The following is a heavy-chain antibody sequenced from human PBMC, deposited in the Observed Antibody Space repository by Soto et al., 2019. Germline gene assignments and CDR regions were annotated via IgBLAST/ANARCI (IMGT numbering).Heavy chain of an antibody. Sequence: SETLSPTCRVYRRSFSGYYWSWIRQPPGKGLEWSGQINHSGSTTYNRSLKSRVTLSVDTSKNQFSLKVSSVTAADTAVYYCAREVVKWLSPPGWFDPWGQGTLVTVSS. CDR3: AREVVKWLSPPGWFDP. CDR2: INHSGST. CDR1: RRSFSGYY. J-gene: IGHJ5*02. V-gene: IGHV4-34*01. D-gene: IGHD3-22*01.